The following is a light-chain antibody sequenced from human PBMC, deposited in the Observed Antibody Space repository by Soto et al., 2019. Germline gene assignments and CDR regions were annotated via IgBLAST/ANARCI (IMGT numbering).Light chain of an antibody. Sequence: IVMTQSAATLSLSPGERATLSCRASQSVGKYLVWYQQKPGQAPRLLIYDASNRAPGIPARFSGSGSGTDFTLTISSLEPEDFAVYYCQQRGNRPPWTFGQRSKVDIK. V-gene: IGKV3-11*01. CDR2: DAS. CDR3: QQRGNRPPWT. CDR1: QSVGKY. J-gene: IGKJ1*01.